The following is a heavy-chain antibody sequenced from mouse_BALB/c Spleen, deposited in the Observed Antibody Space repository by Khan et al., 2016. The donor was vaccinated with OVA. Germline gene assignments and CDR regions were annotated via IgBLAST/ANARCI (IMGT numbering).Heavy chain of an antibody. J-gene: IGHJ4*01. V-gene: IGHV3-2*02. CDR3: ARGNYYGYTMDY. D-gene: IGHD1-1*01. Sequence: VQLKESGPGLVKPSQSLSLTCTVTGYSITSNYAWNWIRQFPGNKLEWMGYISSSGLTSYNPSLKSRISITRDTSKNQFFLQLNSVTTEDTATYYCARGNYYGYTMDYWGQGTSVTVSS. CDR1: GYSITSNYA. CDR2: ISSSGLT.